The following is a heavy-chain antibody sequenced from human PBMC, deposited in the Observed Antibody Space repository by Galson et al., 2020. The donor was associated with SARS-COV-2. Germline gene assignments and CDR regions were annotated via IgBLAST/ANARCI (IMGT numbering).Heavy chain of an antibody. Sequence: SETLSLTCAVYGGSFSGYYWSWIRQPPGKGLEWIGEINHSGSTNYNPSLKSRVTISVDTSKNQFSLKLSSVTAADTAVYYCARFQFNSGYIGEGFDYWGQGTLVTVSS. D-gene: IGHD6-25*01. J-gene: IGHJ4*02. V-gene: IGHV4-34*01. CDR3: ARFQFNSGYIGEGFDY. CDR2: INHSGST. CDR1: GGSFSGYY.